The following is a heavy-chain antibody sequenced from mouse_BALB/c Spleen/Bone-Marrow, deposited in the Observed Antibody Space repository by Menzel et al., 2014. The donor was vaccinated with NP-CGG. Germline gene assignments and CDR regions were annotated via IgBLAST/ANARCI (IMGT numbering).Heavy chain of an antibody. V-gene: IGHV7-3*02. J-gene: IGHJ2*01. CDR1: GFTFTDYY. Sequence: EVKLVESGGGLVQPGGSLRLSCATSGFTFTDYYMNWVRQPPGKALDWLGFIRNKANGYTTEYSASVKGRFTISRDNSQNILYLQMNALRAEDSATYYCARDKGRVFFVYWGQGTPLTVSS. CDR2: IRNKANGYTT. CDR3: ARDKGRVFFVY.